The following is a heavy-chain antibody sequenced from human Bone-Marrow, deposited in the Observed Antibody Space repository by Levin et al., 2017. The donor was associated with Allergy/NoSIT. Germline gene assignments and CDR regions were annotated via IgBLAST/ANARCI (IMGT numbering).Heavy chain of an antibody. J-gene: IGHJ1*01. V-gene: IGHV4-30-4*01. Sequence: SETLSLTCTVSGGSISSGDYYWSWIRQPPGKGLEWIGYIYYSGSTYYNPSLKSRVTISVDTSKNQFSLKLSSVTAADTAVYYCALSGESRPEYFQHWGQGTLVTVSS. CDR1: GGSISSGDYY. CDR2: IYYSGST. CDR3: ALSGESRPEYFQH. D-gene: IGHD3-16*01.